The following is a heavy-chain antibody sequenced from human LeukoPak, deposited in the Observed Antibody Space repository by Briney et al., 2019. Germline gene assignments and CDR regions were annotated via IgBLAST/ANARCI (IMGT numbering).Heavy chain of an antibody. J-gene: IGHJ5*02. D-gene: IGHD1-1*01. CDR3: ARQQASTWNGDWFDP. V-gene: IGHV4-59*08. CDR1: GGSISGYY. Sequence: SQTLSLTCTVSGGSISGYYWRWIRQPPGKGLEWIGYMYYSGSTNYNPSLKSRVTISLDTSRSEVSLKLSSVTAADTAVYYCARQQASTWNGDWFDPWGQGILVTVSS. CDR2: MYYSGST.